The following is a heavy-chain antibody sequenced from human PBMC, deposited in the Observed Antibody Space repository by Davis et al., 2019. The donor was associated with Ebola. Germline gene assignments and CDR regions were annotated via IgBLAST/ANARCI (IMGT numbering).Heavy chain of an antibody. Sequence: GESLKISCAASRFTFSDGWMSWVRQAPGKGLEWVGRIRSITDGGTTDYAAPVKGRFIISRDDSKNMLYLQMNSLKTEDTAVYYCARGSRNMDVWGQGTTVTVSS. CDR1: RFTFSDGW. V-gene: IGHV3-15*01. J-gene: IGHJ6*02. CDR3: ARGSRNMDV. CDR2: IRSITDGGTT.